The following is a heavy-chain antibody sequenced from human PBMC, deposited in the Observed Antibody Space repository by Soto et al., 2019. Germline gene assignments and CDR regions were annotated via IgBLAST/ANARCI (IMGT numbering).Heavy chain of an antibody. Sequence: GGSLRLSCAASGFTFSSYSMNWVRQAPGKGLEWVSSITGSSSYIYYADSVKGRFTISRDNAKNSLYLQMNSLRAEDTAVYYCARDVYYYDSSAYWAYWGQGTLVTVSS. V-gene: IGHV3-21*01. CDR2: ITGSSSYI. CDR3: ARDVYYYDSSAYWAY. D-gene: IGHD3-22*01. CDR1: GFTFSSYS. J-gene: IGHJ4*02.